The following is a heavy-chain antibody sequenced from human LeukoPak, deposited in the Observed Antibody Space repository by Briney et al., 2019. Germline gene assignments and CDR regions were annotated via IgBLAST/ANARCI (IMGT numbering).Heavy chain of an antibody. CDR3: AKGADPYCSGGSCYSGFDS. D-gene: IGHD2-15*01. V-gene: IGHV3-30*02. CDR2: IWYDGSNI. J-gene: IGHJ4*02. Sequence: GGSLRLSCAASGFTFSSYGMHWVRQAPGKGLEWVAIIWYDGSNINYADSVKGRFTISRDNSKNTLYLQMNSLRAEDTAVYYCAKGADPYCSGGSCYSGFDSWGQGTLVTVSS. CDR1: GFTFSSYG.